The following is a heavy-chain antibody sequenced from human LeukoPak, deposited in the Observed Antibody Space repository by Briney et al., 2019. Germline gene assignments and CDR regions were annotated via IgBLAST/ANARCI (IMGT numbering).Heavy chain of an antibody. V-gene: IGHV3-13*01. J-gene: IGHJ4*02. CDR3: AKPDGLVEGY. CDR1: GFTFSSYD. D-gene: IGHD3/OR15-3a*01. Sequence: QPGGSLRLSCAASGFTFSSYDMHWVRQVTGKGLEWVSAIGTAGDTYYPGSVKGRFTISRENAKNSLYLQMNSVRAGDTAVYYCAKPDGLVEGYWGQGTLVTVSS. CDR2: IGTAGDT.